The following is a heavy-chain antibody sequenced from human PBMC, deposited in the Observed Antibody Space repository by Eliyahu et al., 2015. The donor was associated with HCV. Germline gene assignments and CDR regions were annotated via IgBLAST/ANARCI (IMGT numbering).Heavy chain of an antibody. CDR1: GLTFSSYA. V-gene: IGHV3-23*01. J-gene: IGHJ4*02. CDR3: TNHFSTVVTPEYFDY. D-gene: IGHD4-23*01. Sequence: EVQLLESGGGLVQPGGSLRLSCAASGLTFSSYAMSWVRQAPGKGLEWVSAISGSGFDTYYADSVKGRFTISRDNSKNTLYLQMNSLRAEDTAVYYCTNHFSTVVTPEYFDYWGQGTLVTVSS. CDR2: ISGSGFDT.